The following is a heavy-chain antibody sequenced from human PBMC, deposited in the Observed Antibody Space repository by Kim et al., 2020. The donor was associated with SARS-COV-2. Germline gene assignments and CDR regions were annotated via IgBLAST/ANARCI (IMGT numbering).Heavy chain of an antibody. V-gene: IGHV1-18*01. Sequence: ASVKVSCKASGYTFTSYGISWVRQAPGQGLEWMGWISAYNGNTNYAQKLQGRVTMTTDTSTSTAYMELRSLRSDDTAVYYCARAYNGDYYYYGMDVWGQGTTVTVSS. J-gene: IGHJ6*02. CDR1: GYTFTSYG. D-gene: IGHD1-20*01. CDR2: ISAYNGNT. CDR3: ARAYNGDYYYYGMDV.